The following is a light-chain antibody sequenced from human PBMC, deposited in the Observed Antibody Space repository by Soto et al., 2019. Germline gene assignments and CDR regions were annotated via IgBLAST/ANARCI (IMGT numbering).Light chain of an antibody. CDR2: RNN. J-gene: IGLJ7*01. CDR1: ITNIGTNY. CDR3: AAWDDRLSGTV. V-gene: IGLV1-47*01. Sequence: QSVLTQPRSASGTPGQRVTISCSGSITNIGTNYVFWYQQLPGTAPKLLIFRNNQRPSGVPDRFSGSKSGTSASLAISGLRSEDEANFYCAAWDDRLSGTVFGGGTQLTVL.